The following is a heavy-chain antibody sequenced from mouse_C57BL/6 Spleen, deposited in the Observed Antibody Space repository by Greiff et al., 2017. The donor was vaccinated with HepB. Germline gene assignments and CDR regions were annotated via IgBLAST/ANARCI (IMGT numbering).Heavy chain of an antibody. Sequence: DVMLVESGGGLVKPGGSLKLSCAASGFTFSSYAMSWVRQTPEKRLEWVATISDGGSYTYYPDNVKGRFTISRDNAKNNLYLQMSHLKSEDTAMYYCARDDYYDYPWFAYWGQGTLVTVSA. J-gene: IGHJ3*01. CDR1: GFTFSSYA. CDR2: ISDGGSYT. CDR3: ARDDYYDYPWFAY. D-gene: IGHD2-4*01. V-gene: IGHV5-4*01.